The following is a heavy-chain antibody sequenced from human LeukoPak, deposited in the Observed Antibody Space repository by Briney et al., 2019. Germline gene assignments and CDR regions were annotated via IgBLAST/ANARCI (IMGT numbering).Heavy chain of an antibody. J-gene: IGHJ4*02. Sequence: GGSLRLSCAASGFTFSSYAMSWVRQAPGKGLEWVSAISGGGDTTYYADSVKGRFTISRDNSKNTLYLQMNSLRAEDTAVYYCAKDQITMIKGFFDYWGRGTLVTVSS. CDR3: AKDQITMIKGFFDY. CDR2: ISGGGDTT. CDR1: GFTFSSYA. D-gene: IGHD3-22*01. V-gene: IGHV3-23*01.